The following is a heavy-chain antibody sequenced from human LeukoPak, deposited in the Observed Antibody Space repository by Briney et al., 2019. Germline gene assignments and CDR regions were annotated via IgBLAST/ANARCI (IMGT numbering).Heavy chain of an antibody. V-gene: IGHV3-30*02. D-gene: IGHD3-10*01. CDR2: IRCDGSNK. Sequence: GGPLRLSXAASGFTFSSYGMHWVRQAPGKGLEWVAFIRCDGSNKYYADSVKGRFTISRDNSKNTLYLQMNSLRAEDTAVYYCAKVMVRGVIFDFDYWGQGTLVTVSS. CDR1: GFTFSSYG. J-gene: IGHJ4*02. CDR3: AKVMVRGVIFDFDY.